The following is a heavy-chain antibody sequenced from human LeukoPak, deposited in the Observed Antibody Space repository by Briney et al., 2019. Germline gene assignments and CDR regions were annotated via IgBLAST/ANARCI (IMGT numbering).Heavy chain of an antibody. Sequence: GGSLRLSCAASGFTFSSYAMHWVRQAPGKGLGYVSGISSNGGGTYYANSVKGRFSISRDNTKNTLYLQMGGLRAEDMAVYYCAARYCDSTICYGFDPWGQGTLVSVSS. CDR1: GFTFSSYA. V-gene: IGHV3-64*01. CDR2: ISSNGGGT. D-gene: IGHD2-2*01. J-gene: IGHJ5*02. CDR3: AARYCDSTICYGFDP.